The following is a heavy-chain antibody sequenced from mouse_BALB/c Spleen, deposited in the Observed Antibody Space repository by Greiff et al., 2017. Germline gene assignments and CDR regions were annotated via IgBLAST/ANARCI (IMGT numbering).Heavy chain of an antibody. J-gene: IGHJ4*01. D-gene: IGHD1-1*01. CDR3: TRRGSSYVGYAMDY. CDR1: GYTFTSYW. Sequence: VQLQQPGAELVRPGASVKLSCKASGYTFTSYWINWVKQRPGQGLEWIGNIYPSDSYTNYNQKFKDKATLTVDNSSSTAYMQLSSPTSEDSAVYYCTRRGSSYVGYAMDYWGQGTSVTVSS. CDR2: IYPSDSYT. V-gene: IGHV1-69*02.